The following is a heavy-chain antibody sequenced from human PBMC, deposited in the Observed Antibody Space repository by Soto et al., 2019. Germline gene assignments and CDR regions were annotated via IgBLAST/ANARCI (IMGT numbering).Heavy chain of an antibody. CDR3: ARGEPDVIEYSLGGWVDSFDY. D-gene: IGHD6-19*01. J-gene: IGHJ4*02. Sequence: GGSLRLSCAASGFTFSSYGMHWVRQAPGKGLEWVAVIWYDGSNKYYADSVKGRFTISRDNSKNTLYLQMNSLRAEDTAVYYCARGEPDVIEYSLGGWVDSFDYWGQGTLVTVSS. V-gene: IGHV3-33*01. CDR2: IWYDGSNK. CDR1: GFTFSSYG.